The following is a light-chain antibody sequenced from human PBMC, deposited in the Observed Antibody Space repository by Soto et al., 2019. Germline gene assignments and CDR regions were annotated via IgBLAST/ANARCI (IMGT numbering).Light chain of an antibody. CDR3: QAWDSSTFYV. CDR2: QGD. V-gene: IGLV3-1*01. J-gene: IGLJ1*01. Sequence: SYELTQPPSVSVSPGQTARITCSGDTLGDKYASWYQQKPGQSPVLVIYQGDKRPSGIPERFSGSWSGNTATLTISGTQAMDEGDYYCQAWDSSTFYVFGTGTKVTVL. CDR1: TLGDKY.